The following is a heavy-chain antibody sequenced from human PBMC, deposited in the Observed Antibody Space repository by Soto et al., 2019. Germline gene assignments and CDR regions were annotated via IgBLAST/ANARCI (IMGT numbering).Heavy chain of an antibody. D-gene: IGHD3-16*01. Sequence: ASVKVSCKASGYTFTSYAMHWVRQAPGQRLEWMGWINAGNGNTKYSQKFQGRVTITRDTSASTAYMELSSLRSEDTAVYYCGAEYYDGGSDPRGRIDWGQGTLVTVSS. CDR1: GYTFTSYA. CDR2: INAGNGNT. J-gene: IGHJ4*02. CDR3: GAEYYDGGSDPRGRID. V-gene: IGHV1-3*01.